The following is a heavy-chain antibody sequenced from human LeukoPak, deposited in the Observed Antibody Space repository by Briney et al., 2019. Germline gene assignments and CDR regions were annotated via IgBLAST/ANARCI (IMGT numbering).Heavy chain of an antibody. D-gene: IGHD4-17*01. CDR3: AKSVTSVTTASLDY. CDR1: GFTFSNYD. Sequence: GRSLRLSCAASGFTFSNYDMHWVRQAPGKGLEWVAVISYEGNNKYYADSVKGRFTISRDNSKNTLYVQMSSLRAEDTAVYYCAKSVTSVTTASLDYWGQGTLVTVSS. J-gene: IGHJ4*02. CDR2: ISYEGNNK. V-gene: IGHV3-30*18.